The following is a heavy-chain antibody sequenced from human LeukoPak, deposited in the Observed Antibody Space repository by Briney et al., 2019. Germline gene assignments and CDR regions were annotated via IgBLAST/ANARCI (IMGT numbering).Heavy chain of an antibody. CDR3: ARDYSGSLA. V-gene: IGHV4-61*02. Sequence: PSQTLSLTCTVSGVSISSGSYYWSWIRQPAGKGLEWIGRIYTSGSTNYNPSLKSRVTISVDTSRNQFSLKLSSATAADTAVYYCARDYSGSLAWGQGTLVTVSS. CDR1: GVSISSGSYY. J-gene: IGHJ5*02. CDR2: IYTSGST. D-gene: IGHD1-26*01.